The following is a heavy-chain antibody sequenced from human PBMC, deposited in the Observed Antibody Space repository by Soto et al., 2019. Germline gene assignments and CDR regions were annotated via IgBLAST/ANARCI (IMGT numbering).Heavy chain of an antibody. Sequence: PGGSLRLSCAASGFTFSRFAMHWVRQAPGKGLEWVAVISYDGSNKYYADSVKGRFTISRDNSKNTLYLQMNSLRAEDTAVYYCGGSYPYYYYGMDVWGQGTTVTVSS. J-gene: IGHJ6*02. CDR2: ISYDGSNK. D-gene: IGHD1-26*01. V-gene: IGHV3-30-3*01. CDR3: GGSYPYYYYGMDV. CDR1: GFTFSRFA.